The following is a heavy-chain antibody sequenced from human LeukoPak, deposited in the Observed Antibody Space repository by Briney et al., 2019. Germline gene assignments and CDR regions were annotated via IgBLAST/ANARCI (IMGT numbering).Heavy chain of an antibody. CDR3: ARDLGKHIVVVTADYYYYMDV. J-gene: IGHJ6*03. V-gene: IGHV1-69*13. D-gene: IGHD2-21*02. CDR2: IIPIFGTA. Sequence: SVKVSCKASGGTFSSYAISWVRQAPGQGLEWMGGIIPIFGTANYAQKFQGRVTITADESTSPAYMELSSLRSEDTAVYYCARDLGKHIVVVTADYYYYMDVWGKGTTVTVSS. CDR1: GGTFSSYA.